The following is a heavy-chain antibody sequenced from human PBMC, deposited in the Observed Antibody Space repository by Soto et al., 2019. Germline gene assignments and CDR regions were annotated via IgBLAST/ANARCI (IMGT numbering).Heavy chain of an antibody. CDR3: SRANGWSGYYTGDYYYYMDV. Sequence: PGGSLRLSCAASGFTFSSYSMNWVRQAPGKGLEWVSYISSSSSTIYYADSVKGRFTISRDNAKNSLYLQMNSLRAEDTAVYYCSRANGWSGYYTGDYYYYMDVWGKGTTVTVSS. CDR2: ISSSSSTI. J-gene: IGHJ6*03. CDR1: GFTFSSYS. V-gene: IGHV3-48*01. D-gene: IGHD3-3*01.